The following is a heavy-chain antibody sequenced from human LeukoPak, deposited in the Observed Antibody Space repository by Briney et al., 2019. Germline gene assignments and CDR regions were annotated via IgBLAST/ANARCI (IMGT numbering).Heavy chain of an antibody. CDR3: ARGGNYGYVY. J-gene: IGHJ4*02. V-gene: IGHV4-59*08. Sequence: SETLSLTCTVSGGSISNYYWSWIRQPPGKGLEWIGYIYYSGTTNYNPSLKSRVTMSIDTSKNQFSLKLRSVTAADTAVYYCARGGNYGYVYWGQGTLVTVSS. CDR1: GGSISNYY. CDR2: IYYSGTT. D-gene: IGHD5-18*01.